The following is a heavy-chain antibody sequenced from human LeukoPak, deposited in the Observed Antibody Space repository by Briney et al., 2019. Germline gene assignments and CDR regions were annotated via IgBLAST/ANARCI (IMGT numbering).Heavy chain of an antibody. J-gene: IGHJ4*02. CDR3: ARTYSGSYSRYFDY. CDR2: LYSGGST. CDR1: GFTVSNSY. V-gene: IGHV3-53*01. Sequence: GRSLRLSCAASGFTVSNSYMSWVRQAPGTGLEWVSLLYSGGSTCYADSVKDRFTISRDNSKNTLYLQMNSLRAEETAVYYCARTYSGSYSRYFDYWGQGTLVTVSS. D-gene: IGHD1-26*01.